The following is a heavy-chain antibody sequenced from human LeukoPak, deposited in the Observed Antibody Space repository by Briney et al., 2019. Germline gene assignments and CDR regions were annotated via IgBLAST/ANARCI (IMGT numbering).Heavy chain of an antibody. CDR3: TRGPFTAPGIADY. CDR2: ISNDASIT. D-gene: IGHD6-13*01. CDR1: GFTFSGAW. J-gene: IGHJ4*02. V-gene: IGHV3-74*03. Sequence: GGSLRLSCAASGFTFSGAWIHWVRQVPGKGLAWVSGISNDASITEYTGSVKGRFTISRDNDKKTVYLRMNSLRAEDTAMYYCTRGPFTAPGIADYWGQGTLVTVSS.